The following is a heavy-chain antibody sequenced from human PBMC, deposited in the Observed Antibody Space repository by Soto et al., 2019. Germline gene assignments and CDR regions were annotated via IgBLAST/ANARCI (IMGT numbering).Heavy chain of an antibody. Sequence: SETLSLTCAFSGYSINSDFYWGWIRQPPGKGLEWVGSVYHSGTTYYNPSLKSRLAISVDTSNNHFSLKLSSVTAADTAVYYCARGYSTGVRYFTYWGQGTLVTVSS. CDR1: GYSINSDFY. V-gene: IGHV4-38-2*01. D-gene: IGHD5-12*01. CDR2: VYHSGTT. CDR3: ARGYSTGVRYFTY. J-gene: IGHJ4*02.